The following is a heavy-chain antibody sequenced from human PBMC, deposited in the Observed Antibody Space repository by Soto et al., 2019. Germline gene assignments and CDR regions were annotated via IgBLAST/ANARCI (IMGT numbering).Heavy chain of an antibody. D-gene: IGHD1-1*01. V-gene: IGHV4-59*01. CDR2: IYNSGRY. CDR3: ARTLPNRQLFDS. CDR1: GGFI. Sequence: PSETLSLTCTVSGGFIWGWIRQSPDKGLEWIGYIYNSGRYNYNPFLESRLTISIDTSKNQFSLRLASVTAADTAVYYCARTLPNRQLFDSWSQGTLVTVSS. J-gene: IGHJ4*02.